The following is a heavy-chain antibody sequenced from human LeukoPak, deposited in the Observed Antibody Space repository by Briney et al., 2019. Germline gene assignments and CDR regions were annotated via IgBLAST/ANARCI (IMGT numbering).Heavy chain of an antibody. J-gene: IGHJ3*02. D-gene: IGHD3-10*01. CDR2: INGYGSIT. CDR1: GFTFETYW. CDR3: ARDGFRITYAFDI. Sequence: PGGSLRLSCAASGFTFETYWMHWVRQAPGKGLEWVSCINGYGSITNHADSVKGRFTISRDNAKNTLYLQMNSLRVEDTAVYYCARDGFRITYAFDIWGQGTMVTVSS. V-gene: IGHV3-74*01.